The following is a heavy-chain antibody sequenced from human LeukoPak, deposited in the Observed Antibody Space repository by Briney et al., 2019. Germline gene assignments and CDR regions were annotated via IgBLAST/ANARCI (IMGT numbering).Heavy chain of an antibody. CDR3: ARAPCSSTSCYVFAWFDP. Sequence: APVKVSCKASGGTFSSYAISWVRQAPGQGLEWMGGIIPIFGTANYAQKFQGRVTITTDESTSTAYMELSSLRSEDTAVYYCARAPCSSTSCYVFAWFDPWGQGTLVTVSS. D-gene: IGHD2-2*01. J-gene: IGHJ5*02. V-gene: IGHV1-69*05. CDR1: GGTFSSYA. CDR2: IIPIFGTA.